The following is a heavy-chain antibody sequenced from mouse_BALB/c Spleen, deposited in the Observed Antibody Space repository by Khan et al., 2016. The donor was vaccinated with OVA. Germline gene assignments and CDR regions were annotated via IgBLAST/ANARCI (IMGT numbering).Heavy chain of an antibody. CDR1: GYSFTGYN. D-gene: IGHD2-10*02. Sequence: EVQLQESGPELEKPGASVKISCKASGYSFTGYNMNWVKQSNGKSLEWIGNIDPYYGGVTYNQKFKGKATLTVDKSSSTAYMQLKSLTSEDSAVYYCTRGYGNYIRYYFDYWGQGTTLTGSS. CDR2: IDPYYGGV. J-gene: IGHJ2*01. V-gene: IGHV1-39*01. CDR3: TRGYGNYIRYYFDY.